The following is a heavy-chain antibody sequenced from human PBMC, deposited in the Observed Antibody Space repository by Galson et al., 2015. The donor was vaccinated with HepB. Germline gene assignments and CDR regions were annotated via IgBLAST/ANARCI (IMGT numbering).Heavy chain of an antibody. CDR2: IYYSGST. J-gene: IGHJ2*01. V-gene: IGHV4-59*12. CDR3: ARDRGVTTANSAYFDL. CDR1: GGSISSYY. D-gene: IGHD4-17*01. Sequence: ETLSLTCTVSGGSISSYYWSWIRQPPGKGLEWIGYIYYSGSTNYNPSLKSRVTISVDTSKNQVSLKLASVTAADTAVYYCARDRGVTTANSAYFDLWGRGTLVAVSS.